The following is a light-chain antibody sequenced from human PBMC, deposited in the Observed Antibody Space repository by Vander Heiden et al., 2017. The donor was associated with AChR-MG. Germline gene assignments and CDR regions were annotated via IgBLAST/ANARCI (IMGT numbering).Light chain of an antibody. J-gene: IGLJ2*01. CDR3: TIWHNNSVV. Sequence: QTVLTQPSSLSASPGASASLTCTLRSGINVGTYTTYWYQKKPGSPPQFLLRYRSDSSKQQGSGVSSRFSGSKDASANAAILLISGLQSEDEADYYCTIWHNNSVVFGGGTHLTVL. CDR2: YRSDSSK. V-gene: IGLV5-45*03. CDR1: SGINVGTYT.